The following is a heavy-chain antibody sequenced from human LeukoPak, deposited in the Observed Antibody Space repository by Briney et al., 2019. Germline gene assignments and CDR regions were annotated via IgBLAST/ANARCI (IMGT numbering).Heavy chain of an antibody. CDR3: AREGSSGWYEEYHFDY. V-gene: IGHV1-18*01. CDR1: GYTFTIYG. D-gene: IGHD6-19*01. CDR2: ISAYNGNT. J-gene: IGHJ4*02. Sequence: GASVTVSFKSSGYTFTIYGISWVRQAPGQGLEWMGWISAYNGNTNYAQKLQGRVTMTTDTSTSTAYMELRSLRSDDTAVYYCAREGSSGWYEEYHFDYWGQGTLVTVSS.